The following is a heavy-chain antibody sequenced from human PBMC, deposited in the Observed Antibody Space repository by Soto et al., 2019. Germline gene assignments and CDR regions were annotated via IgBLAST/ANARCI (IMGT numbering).Heavy chain of an antibody. CDR2: INAGNGNT. Sequence: QVQLVQSGAEVKKPGASVKVSCKASGYTFTSYAMHWVRQAPGQRLEWMGWINAGNGNTKYSQKFQGRVTITRDTSASTAYMERSSLRSEDTAVYYCARDTEWELLNSPVGMDVWGQGTTVTVSS. D-gene: IGHD1-26*01. CDR1: GYTFTSYA. J-gene: IGHJ6*02. V-gene: IGHV1-3*01. CDR3: ARDTEWELLNSPVGMDV.